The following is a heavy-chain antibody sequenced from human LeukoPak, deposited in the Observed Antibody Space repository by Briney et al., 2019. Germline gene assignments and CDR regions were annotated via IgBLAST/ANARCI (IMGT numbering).Heavy chain of an antibody. CDR2: ISSSSSYI. CDR3: ARGGGYSYGRVDY. V-gene: IGHV3-21*01. D-gene: IGHD5-18*01. Sequence: GGSLRLSCAASGFTFSSYSMNWVRQAPGKGLEWVSSISSSSSYIYYADSVKGRFTISRDNAKNSLYLQMNSLRAEDTAVYYCARGGGYSYGRVDYWGQGTLVTVSS. J-gene: IGHJ4*02. CDR1: GFTFSSYS.